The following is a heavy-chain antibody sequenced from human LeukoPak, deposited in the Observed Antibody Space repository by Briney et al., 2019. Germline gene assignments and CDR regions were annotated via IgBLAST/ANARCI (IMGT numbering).Heavy chain of an antibody. J-gene: IGHJ5*02. CDR1: GGSISSGNYY. CDR3: ARVNYYDSSGYYFWFDP. V-gene: IGHV4-61*02. CDR2: IYTTGST. Sequence: SQTLSLTCTVSGGSISSGNYYWSWIRQPAGKGLEWIGRIYTTGSTTYNPSLKSRVTISVDTSKNQFSLKLSSVTAADTAVYYCARVNYYDSSGYYFWFDPWGQGTLVTVSS. D-gene: IGHD3-22*01.